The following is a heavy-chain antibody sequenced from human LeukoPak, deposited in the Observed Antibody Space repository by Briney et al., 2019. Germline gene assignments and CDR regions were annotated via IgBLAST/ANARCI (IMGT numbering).Heavy chain of an antibody. Sequence: GGSLRLSCAASGFTFSDNYMSWIRQAPGKGLEWVSAIYTGGSTYYADSVKGRFTISRDNSKNTLYLQMNSLRAEDTAVYYCARGSVDGDYLFSWGQGTLVTVSS. CDR3: ARGSVDGDYLFS. V-gene: IGHV3-53*01. CDR1: GFTFSDNY. CDR2: IYTGGST. J-gene: IGHJ5*02. D-gene: IGHD4-17*01.